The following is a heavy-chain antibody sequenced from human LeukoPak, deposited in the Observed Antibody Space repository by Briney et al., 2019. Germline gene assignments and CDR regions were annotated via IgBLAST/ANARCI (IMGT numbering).Heavy chain of an antibody. Sequence: PGGSLRLSCAASGFTVSSNYMTWVRQAPGKGLKWVSVIYSGGSTSYADSVKGRFTIYRDNSKNTLYLQMNSLRAEDTAVYYSARDSVSSYGYLFDYWGQGTLVTVSS. CDR2: IYSGGST. CDR1: GFTVSSNY. D-gene: IGHD5-18*01. J-gene: IGHJ4*02. V-gene: IGHV3-66*02. CDR3: ARDSVSSYGYLFDY.